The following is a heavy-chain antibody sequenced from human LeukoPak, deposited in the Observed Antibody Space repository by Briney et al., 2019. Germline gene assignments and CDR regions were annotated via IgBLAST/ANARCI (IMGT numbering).Heavy chain of an antibody. CDR3: AKDTSIGKYCTSGVCSPFDY. CDR1: GFTFSNVY. V-gene: IGHV3-23*01. Sequence: GGSLRLSCAASGFTFSNVYMSWVRQAPGKGLEWVSAISDSGDYTYYADSVKGRFTISRDNSKNTLYLHVNSLRAEDTAVYYCAKDTSIGKYCTSGVCSPFDYWGQGTLVTVSS. CDR2: ISDSGDYT. D-gene: IGHD2-8*01. J-gene: IGHJ4*02.